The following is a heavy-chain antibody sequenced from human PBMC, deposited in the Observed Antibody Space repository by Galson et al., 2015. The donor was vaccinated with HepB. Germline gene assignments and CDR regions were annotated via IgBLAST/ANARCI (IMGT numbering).Heavy chain of an antibody. V-gene: IGHV3-11*06. CDR1: GFTFSDYY. CDR3: ARSDCSSTSCYAGIDY. Sequence: SLRLSCAASGFTFSDYYMSWIRQAPGKGLEWVSYISSSSSYTNYADSVKGRFTISRDNAKNSLYLQMNSLRAEDTAVYYCARSDCSSTSCYAGIDYWGQRTLVTVSS. CDR2: ISSSSSYT. J-gene: IGHJ4*02. D-gene: IGHD2-2*01.